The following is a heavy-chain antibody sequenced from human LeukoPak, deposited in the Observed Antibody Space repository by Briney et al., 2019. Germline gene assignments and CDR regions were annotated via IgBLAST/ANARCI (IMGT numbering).Heavy chain of an antibody. Sequence: PGGSLRPSCAASGFSFSTYGMHWVRQAPGKGLEWVAVIWYDGSNKYYADSVKGRFTISRDNSKNTLYLQMNSLRAEDTAVYYCARGAGYCTNGVCYLDYFDYWGQGTLVTVSS. CDR1: GFSFSTYG. V-gene: IGHV3-33*08. J-gene: IGHJ4*02. D-gene: IGHD2-8*01. CDR3: ARGAGYCTNGVCYLDYFDY. CDR2: IWYDGSNK.